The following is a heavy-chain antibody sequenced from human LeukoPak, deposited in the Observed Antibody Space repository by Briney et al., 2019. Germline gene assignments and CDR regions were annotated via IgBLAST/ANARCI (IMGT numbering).Heavy chain of an antibody. J-gene: IGHJ5*02. CDR2: IWYDGSNK. CDR3: AREILWSGYYTNSNWFDP. V-gene: IGHV3-33*01. Sequence: GRSLRLSCAASGFTFSSYGMHWVRQAPGKGLEWVAVIWYDGSNKYYADSVKGRFTISRDNSKNTLYLRMNSLRAEDTAVYYCAREILWSGYYTNSNWFDPWGQGTLVTVSS. CDR1: GFTFSSYG. D-gene: IGHD3-3*01.